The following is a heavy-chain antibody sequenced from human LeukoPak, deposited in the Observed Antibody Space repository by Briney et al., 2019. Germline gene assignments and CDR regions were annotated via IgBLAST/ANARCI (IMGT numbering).Heavy chain of an antibody. J-gene: IGHJ4*02. CDR1: GGSFSGYY. D-gene: IGHD3-10*01. Sequence: PSETLSLTCAVYGGSFSGYYWSWIRQPPGKGLEWIGEINHSGSTNYNPSLKSRVTISVDTSKNQFSLKLSSVTAADTAVYYCARGARGTHYYGSGSYYFVYWGQGTLVTVSS. CDR2: INHSGST. CDR3: ARGARGTHYYGSGSYYFVY. V-gene: IGHV4-34*01.